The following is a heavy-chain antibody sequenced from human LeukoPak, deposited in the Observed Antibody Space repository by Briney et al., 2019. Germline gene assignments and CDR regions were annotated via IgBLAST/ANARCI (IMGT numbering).Heavy chain of an antibody. CDR2: IYYSGSP. Sequence: PSQTLSLTCTVSGGSISSGDYYWSWIRQPPGKGLEWIGYIYYSGSPYSNPSLKSRLTISVDTSKNQFSLKLSSVTAADTAVYYCARVLVDCSGGSCYYFDYWGQGTLVTVSS. J-gene: IGHJ4*02. CDR1: GGSISSGDYY. V-gene: IGHV4-30-4*01. D-gene: IGHD2-15*01. CDR3: ARVLVDCSGGSCYYFDY.